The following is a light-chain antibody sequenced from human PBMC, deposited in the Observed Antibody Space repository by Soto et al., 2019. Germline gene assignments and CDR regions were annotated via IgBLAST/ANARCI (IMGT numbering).Light chain of an antibody. CDR1: QGIRSW. V-gene: IGKV1-12*01. Sequence: DIQMTQSPSSVSASVGDRVTITCRASQGIRSWLAWYQQKPGKAPNLLIYASSNLQSGVPSRFSSSGSGTDFTLTISSLQPEDFATYYCQQTNSFPRTFGQGTKVEIK. J-gene: IGKJ1*01. CDR2: ASS. CDR3: QQTNSFPRT.